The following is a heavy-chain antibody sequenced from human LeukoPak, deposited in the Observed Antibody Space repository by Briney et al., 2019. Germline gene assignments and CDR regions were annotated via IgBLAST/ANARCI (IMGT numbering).Heavy chain of an antibody. D-gene: IGHD2-8*02. CDR2: ISGSGGST. V-gene: IGHV3-23*01. CDR3: AKAIADTGANGFDV. CDR1: GFTFSSYA. J-gene: IGHJ3*01. Sequence: GGSLRLSCAASGFTFSSYAMSWVRQVPGKGLEWVSAISGSGGSTYYADSVKGRFTISRDNSKNTLYLQMNSLRAEDTAIYYCAKAIADTGANGFDVWGQGTVVTVSS.